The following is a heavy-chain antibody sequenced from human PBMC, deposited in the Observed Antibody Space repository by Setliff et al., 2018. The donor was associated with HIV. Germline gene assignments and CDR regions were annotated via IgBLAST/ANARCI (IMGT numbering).Heavy chain of an antibody. CDR2: IISIFDKA. CDR1: GGSFNTYA. Sequence: SVKVPCQSSGGSFNTYAINWVRQATGQGLEWIGGIISIFDKANYAQKFHGRLTITADHSTRTIYMELNSLGSGDTAVYYCARGGVRGYSYGEAFDIWGQGTLVTVSS. CDR3: ARGGVRGYSYGEAFDI. D-gene: IGHD5-18*01. J-gene: IGHJ3*02. V-gene: IGHV1-69*13.